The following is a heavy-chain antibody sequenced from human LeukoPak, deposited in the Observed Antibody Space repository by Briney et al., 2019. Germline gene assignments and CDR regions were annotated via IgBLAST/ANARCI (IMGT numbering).Heavy chain of an antibody. V-gene: IGHV4-61*02. CDR3: ARGPYYDFWSGYGEFDP. Sequence: PSETLSLTCTVSGGSISSGDYYWSWIRQPAGKGLEWIGRIYTSGSTNYNPSLKSRVTISVDTSKNQFSLKLSSVTAADTAVYYCARGPYYDFWSGYGEFDPWGQGTLVTVSS. CDR1: GGSISSGDYY. D-gene: IGHD3-3*01. CDR2: IYTSGST. J-gene: IGHJ5*02.